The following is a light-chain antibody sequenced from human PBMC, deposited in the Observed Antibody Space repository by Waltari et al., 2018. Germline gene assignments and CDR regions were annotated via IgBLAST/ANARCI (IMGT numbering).Light chain of an antibody. V-gene: IGKV1-5*01. CDR3: QHYSHSSPWT. CDR2: DVS. J-gene: IGKJ1*01. CDR1: QIVSDW. Sequence: DIQMTQSPSTLSASVGDRVTITCRASQIVSDWLAWYQQKPGKAPELLIFDVSTLKSGVPSRFSGRGSGTEFTLTISSLQPDDFATYYCQHYSHSSPWTFGQGTKVEIK.